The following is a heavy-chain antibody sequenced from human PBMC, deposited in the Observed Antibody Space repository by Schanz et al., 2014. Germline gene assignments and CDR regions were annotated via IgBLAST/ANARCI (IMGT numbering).Heavy chain of an antibody. J-gene: IGHJ4*02. CDR2: IYSSGIA. V-gene: IGHV4-59*08. CDR3: ARRVVPATMGLYFDL. D-gene: IGHD2-21*01. CDR1: GGSMDTHY. Sequence: QVQLQESGPGLVKPSETLSLMCTVSGGSMDTHYWGWIRQPPGKGLEWIAFIYSSGIANYNPSLEGRVTISVDTSKNQFSRRLPSVTAADTATYYCARRVVPATMGLYFDLWGQGTLVTVSS.